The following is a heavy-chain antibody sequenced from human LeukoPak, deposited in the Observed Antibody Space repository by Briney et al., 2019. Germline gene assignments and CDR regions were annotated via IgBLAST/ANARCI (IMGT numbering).Heavy chain of an antibody. V-gene: IGHV4-59*01. J-gene: IGHJ3*02. CDR2: IYYSGST. CDR3: ARAPYSSSWYPGDDAFDI. D-gene: IGHD6-13*01. CDR1: GGSISSYY. Sequence: SETLSLTCTVSGGSISSYYWSWIRQPPGKGLEWIGYIYYSGSTNYNPSLKSRVTISVDTSKNQFSLKLSSVTAADMAVYYCARAPYSSSWYPGDDAFDIWGQGTMVTLSS.